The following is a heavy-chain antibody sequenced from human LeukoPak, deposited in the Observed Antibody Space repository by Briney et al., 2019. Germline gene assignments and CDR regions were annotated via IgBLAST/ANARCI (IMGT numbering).Heavy chain of an antibody. D-gene: IGHD1-26*01. CDR1: GYTFTSYG. CDR2: ISAYNGNT. J-gene: IGHJ4*02. Sequence: ASVKVSCKASGYTFTSYGISWVRQAPGQGLEWMGWISAYNGNTNYAQKLQGRVTMTTDTSTSTAYMELRSLRSDDTAVYYCARDNSVVGAKYYFDYWGQGTLVTVSS. V-gene: IGHV1-18*01. CDR3: ARDNSVVGAKYYFDY.